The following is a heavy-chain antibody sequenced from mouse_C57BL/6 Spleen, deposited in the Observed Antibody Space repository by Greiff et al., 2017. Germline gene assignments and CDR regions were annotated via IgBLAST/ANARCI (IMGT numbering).Heavy chain of an antibody. Sequence: VQLQESGPGLVKPSQSLSLTCSVTGYSITSGYYWNWIRQFPGNKLEWMGYISYDGSNNYNPSLKNRISITRDTSKNQFFLKLNSVTTEDTATYYCARDEGLGGFDYWGQGTTLTVSS. CDR1: GYSITSGYY. D-gene: IGHD4-1*01. V-gene: IGHV3-6*01. J-gene: IGHJ2*01. CDR2: ISYDGSN. CDR3: ARDEGLGGFDY.